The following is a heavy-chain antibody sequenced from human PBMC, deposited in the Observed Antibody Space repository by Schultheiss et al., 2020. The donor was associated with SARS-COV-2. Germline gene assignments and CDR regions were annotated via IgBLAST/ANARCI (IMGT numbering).Heavy chain of an antibody. Sequence: GSLRLSCATSGFTFSNSAMNWVRQAPGKGLEWVSTISARGDGTYYADSVKGRFTISRDNSNNALSLHMNSLRAEDTAIYFCATYSWAGEYCAGGSCLWGQGTLVTVSS. CDR2: ISARGDGT. CDR3: ATYSWAGEYCAGGSCL. CDR1: GFTFSNSA. D-gene: IGHD2-15*01. V-gene: IGHV3-23*01. J-gene: IGHJ1*01.